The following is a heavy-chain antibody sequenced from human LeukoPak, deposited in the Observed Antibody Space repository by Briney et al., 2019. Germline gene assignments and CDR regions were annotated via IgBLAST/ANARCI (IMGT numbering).Heavy chain of an antibody. J-gene: IGHJ3*02. CDR2: IKSKTDGGTT. CDR1: GFTFSNYW. Sequence: PGGSLRLSCAASGFTFSNYWMHWVRQAPGKGLEWVGRIKSKTDGGTTDYAAPVKGRFSISRDDSKNTLYLQMNSLRAEDTAVYYCARDPPDYYDSSGYYYTRHLDAFDIWGQGTMVTVSS. D-gene: IGHD3-22*01. V-gene: IGHV3-15*01. CDR3: ARDPPDYYDSSGYYYTRHLDAFDI.